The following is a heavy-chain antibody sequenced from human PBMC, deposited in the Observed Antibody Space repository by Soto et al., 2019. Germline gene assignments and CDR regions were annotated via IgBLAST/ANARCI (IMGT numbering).Heavy chain of an antibody. CDR3: ARAFYGLDV. J-gene: IGHJ6*02. CDR2: IDWEDTK. V-gene: IGHV2-70*04. Sequence: SGPTLVNPTQTLTLTCTVSGFSLSGTGMRVTWIRQPPGKALEWLARIDWEDTKLYSTSLKTRLSISKDTSKNQVVLTMTNMDPADTATYYCARAFYGLDVWGPGTTVTVSS. CDR1: GFSLSGTGMR.